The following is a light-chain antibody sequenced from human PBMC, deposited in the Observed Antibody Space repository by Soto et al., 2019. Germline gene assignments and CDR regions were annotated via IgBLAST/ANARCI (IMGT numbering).Light chain of an antibody. J-gene: IGLJ1*01. CDR2: DVS. Sequence: QSVLTQPASVSGSPGQSITISCTGTSSDVGGYNYVSWYQQHPGKAPKLMISDVSNRPSGVSNRFSGSKSGNTASLTISGLQAEDEADYYCSSYTSSSTIYVFGTGTKVTVL. CDR1: SSDVGGYNY. CDR3: SSYTSSSTIYV. V-gene: IGLV2-14*01.